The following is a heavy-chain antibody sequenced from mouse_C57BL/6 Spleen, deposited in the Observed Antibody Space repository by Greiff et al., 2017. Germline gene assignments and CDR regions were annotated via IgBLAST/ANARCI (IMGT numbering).Heavy chain of an antibody. CDR1: GYAFSSSW. J-gene: IGHJ1*03. Sequence: VQLQQSGPELVKPGASVKISCKASGYAFSSSWMNWVKQRPGKGLEWIGRIYPGDGDTNYNGKFKGKATLTADKSSSTAYMQRSSLTSEDSAVYFCAPYYYGSSWYFDVWGTGTTVTVSS. CDR3: APYYYGSSWYFDV. V-gene: IGHV1-82*01. D-gene: IGHD1-1*01. CDR2: IYPGDGDT.